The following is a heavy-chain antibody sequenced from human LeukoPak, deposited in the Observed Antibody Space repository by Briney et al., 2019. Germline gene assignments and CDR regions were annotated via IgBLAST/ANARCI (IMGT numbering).Heavy chain of an antibody. CDR3: AREGIKTPQYYYYYGMDV. CDR2: INPNSGGT. J-gene: IGHJ6*02. Sequence: ASVKVSCKASGYTFTGYYMHWVRQAPGQGLEWIGWINPNSGGTNYAQKFQGRVTMTRDTSISTAYMELSRLRSDDTAVYYCAREGIKTPQYYYYYGMDVWGQGTTVTVSS. V-gene: IGHV1-2*02. CDR1: GYTFTGYY.